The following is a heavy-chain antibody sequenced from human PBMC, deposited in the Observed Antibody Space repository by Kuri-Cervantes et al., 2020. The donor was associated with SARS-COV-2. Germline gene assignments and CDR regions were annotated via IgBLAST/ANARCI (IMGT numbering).Heavy chain of an antibody. CDR1: GGSFSGYY. J-gene: IGHJ5*02. CDR3: ARDRAAAAFLREFDP. D-gene: IGHD6-13*01. V-gene: IGHV4-34*01. Sequence: SQTLSLTCAVYGGSFSGYYWSWIRQPPGKGLEWIGEINHSGSTNYNPSLKSRVTISVDTSKNQFSLKLSSVTAADTAVYCCARDRAAAAFLREFDPWGQGTLVTVSS. CDR2: INHSGST.